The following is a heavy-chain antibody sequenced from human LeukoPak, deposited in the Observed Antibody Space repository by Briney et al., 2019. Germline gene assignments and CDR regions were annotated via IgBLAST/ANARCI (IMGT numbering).Heavy chain of an antibody. CDR2: ISSSSSYI. V-gene: IGHV3-21*01. CDR1: GFTFSSYS. J-gene: IGHJ4*02. CDR3: AREVHPAYHYYDSSGYYFDY. Sequence: PGGSLRLSCAASGFTFSSYSMNWVRQAPGKGLEWVSSISSSSSYIYYADSVKGRFTISRDNAKNSLYLQMNSLRAEDTAVYYCAREVHPAYHYYDSSGYYFDYWGQGTLVTVSS. D-gene: IGHD3-22*01.